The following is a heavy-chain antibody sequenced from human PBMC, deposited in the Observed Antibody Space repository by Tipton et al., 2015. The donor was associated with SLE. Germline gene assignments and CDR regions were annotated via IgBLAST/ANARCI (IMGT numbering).Heavy chain of an antibody. D-gene: IGHD6-13*01. CDR2: INHSGST. V-gene: IGHV4-34*01. J-gene: IGHJ4*02. CDR3: ARDLGSSGSFDY. CDR1: GGSFSGYY. Sequence: TLSLTCAVYGGSFSGYYWSWIRQPPGKGLEWIGEINHSGSTNYNPSLKSRVTISVDTSKNQSSLKLSSVTAADTAVYYCARDLGSSGSFDYWGQGTLVTVSS.